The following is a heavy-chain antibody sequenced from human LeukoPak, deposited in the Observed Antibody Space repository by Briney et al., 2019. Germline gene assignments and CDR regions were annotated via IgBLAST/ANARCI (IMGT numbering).Heavy chain of an antibody. Sequence: ASMKVSCKASGYTFTGYYMHWVRQAPGQGLEWMGWINPTSGGTNYAQKFQGRVTMTRDTSISTAYMELSRLRSDDTAVYYCARAPWRRDFDCWGQGTLVTVSS. V-gene: IGHV1-2*02. CDR2: INPTSGGT. J-gene: IGHJ4*02. D-gene: IGHD5-24*01. CDR1: GYTFTGYY. CDR3: ARAPWRRDFDC.